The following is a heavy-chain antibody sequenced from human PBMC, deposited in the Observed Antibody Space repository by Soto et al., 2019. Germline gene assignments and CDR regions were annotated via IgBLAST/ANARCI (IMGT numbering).Heavy chain of an antibody. Sequence: QVQLVQSGAEVKKPGSSVKVSCKASGGTFSSYAISWVRQAPGQGLEWMGGIIPICGTANYAQKFQGRVTITADESTSTAYMELSSLRSEDTAVYYCAREGKDYYDSSGSFDYWGQGTLVTVSS. V-gene: IGHV1-69*01. CDR1: GGTFSSYA. CDR3: AREGKDYYDSSGSFDY. CDR2: IIPICGTA. D-gene: IGHD3-22*01. J-gene: IGHJ4*02.